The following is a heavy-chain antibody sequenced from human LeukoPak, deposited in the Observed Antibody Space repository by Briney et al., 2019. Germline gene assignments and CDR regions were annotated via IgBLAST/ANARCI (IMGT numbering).Heavy chain of an antibody. CDR1: GFTFSSYA. Sequence: GGSLRLSCAASGFTFSSYAMHWVRQAPGKGLEWVAVISYDGSNKYYADSVKGRFTISRDNSKNTLYLQMNSLRAEDTAVYYCARGDLDIAAAGSFDYWGQGTLVTVSS. D-gene: IGHD6-13*01. V-gene: IGHV3-30*04. CDR3: ARGDLDIAAAGSFDY. CDR2: ISYDGSNK. J-gene: IGHJ4*02.